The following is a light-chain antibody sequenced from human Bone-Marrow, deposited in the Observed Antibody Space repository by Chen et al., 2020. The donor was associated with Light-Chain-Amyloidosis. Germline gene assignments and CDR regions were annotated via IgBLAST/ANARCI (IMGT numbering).Light chain of an antibody. Sequence: SYVLTQPSSVSVAPGQTATIACGGHNSGSTSVPWYQQSPGQAPLLVVYDDSDRPSGIPERLSGANSGNTATLTISRVEAGDEADYYCQVWDRSSDRPVFGGGTKLTVL. J-gene: IGLJ3*02. CDR2: DDS. V-gene: IGLV3-21*02. CDR3: QVWDRSSDRPV. CDR1: NSGSTS.